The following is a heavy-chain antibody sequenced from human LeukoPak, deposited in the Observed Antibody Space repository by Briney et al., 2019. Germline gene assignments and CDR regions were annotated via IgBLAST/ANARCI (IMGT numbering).Heavy chain of an antibody. D-gene: IGHD1-26*01. Sequence: GGSLRLSCAVSGFTFSNYWMSWVRQTPGKGLEWVAHIKQDESEKYYVDSVKGRFTISRDNAKNSLYLQMNSLRAEDTAIYYCARDKIVGASKFDYWGQGTLVTVSS. CDR2: IKQDESEK. CDR1: GFTFSNYW. V-gene: IGHV3-7*01. J-gene: IGHJ4*02. CDR3: ARDKIVGASKFDY.